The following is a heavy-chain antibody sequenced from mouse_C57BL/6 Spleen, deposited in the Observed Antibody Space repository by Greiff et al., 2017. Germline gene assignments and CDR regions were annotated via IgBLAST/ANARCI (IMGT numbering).Heavy chain of an antibody. CDR1: GYTFTSYW. D-gene: IGHD2-5*01. J-gene: IGHJ2*01. V-gene: IGHV1-55*01. CDR3: ARSRVYSKGYFDY. CDR2: IYPGSGST. Sequence: VQLQQSGAELVKPGASVKMSCKASGYTFTSYWITWVKQRPGQGLEWIGDIYPGSGSTNYNEKFKSKATLTVDTSSSTAYMQLSSLTSEDSAVYDCARSRVYSKGYFDYWGQGTTLTVSS.